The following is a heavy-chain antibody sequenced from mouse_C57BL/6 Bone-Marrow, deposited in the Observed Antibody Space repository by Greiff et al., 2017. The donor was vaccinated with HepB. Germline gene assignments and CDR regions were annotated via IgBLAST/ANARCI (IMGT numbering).Heavy chain of an antibody. CDR3: ARRDYSNTAWFAY. J-gene: IGHJ3*01. Sequence: QVQLKESGAELMKPGASVKLSCKATGYTFTGYWIEWVKQRPGHGLEWIGEILPGSGSTNYNEKFKGKATFTADTSSNTAYMQRSSRTTEDSAIYYCARRDYSNTAWFAYWGQGTLVTVSA. V-gene: IGHV1-9*01. CDR2: ILPGSGST. CDR1: GYTFTGYW. D-gene: IGHD2-5*01.